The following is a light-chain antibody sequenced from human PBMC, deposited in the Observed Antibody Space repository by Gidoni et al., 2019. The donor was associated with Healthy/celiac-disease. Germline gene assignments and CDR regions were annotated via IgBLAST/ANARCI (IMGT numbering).Light chain of an antibody. V-gene: IGKV3-20*01. CDR2: GAS. CDR1: QSVGSSY. Sequence: EIVLTQSPGTLSLSPGERATLSCRASQSVGSSYLAWYQQKPGQAPRLLIYGASSRATGIPDRFSGSGSGSDFTLTISRLEPEDFAVYYCQQYGGSPFTFGPGTKVDFK. CDR3: QQYGGSPFT. J-gene: IGKJ3*01.